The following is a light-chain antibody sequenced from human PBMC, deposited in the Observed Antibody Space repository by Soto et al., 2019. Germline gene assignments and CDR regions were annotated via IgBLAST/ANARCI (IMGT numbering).Light chain of an antibody. CDR1: QAIRHF. J-gene: IGKJ1*01. CDR3: LQDHTWPWT. CDR2: GAS. V-gene: IGKV1-6*01. Sequence: AIQMTQSPPSLSASVGDRVSLTCRAIQAIRHFLGWYQQRPGKAPKLLIYGASSLHTGVPSRISGSGFGTDFTLTIRGLQPEDFGTYFCLQDHTWPWTLGQGTRVEI.